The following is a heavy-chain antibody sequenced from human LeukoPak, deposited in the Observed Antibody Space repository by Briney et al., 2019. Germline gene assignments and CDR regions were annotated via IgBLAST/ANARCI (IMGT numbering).Heavy chain of an antibody. CDR2: IYYSGSA. CDR3: AREGDYSSGRGIDY. D-gene: IGHD6-19*01. Sequence: SETLSLTCTVSGGSISSYQWSWIRQPPGKGLEWIGNIYYSGSANYNPSLKSRVTISVDTSKNQFSLKLSSVTAADTAVYYCAREGDYSSGRGIDYWGQGTLVTVSS. V-gene: IGHV4-59*12. CDR1: GGSISSYQ. J-gene: IGHJ4*02.